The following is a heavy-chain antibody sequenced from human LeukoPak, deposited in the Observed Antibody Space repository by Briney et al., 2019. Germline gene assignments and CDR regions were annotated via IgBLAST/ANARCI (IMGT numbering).Heavy chain of an antibody. CDR1: GFTFSSYA. J-gene: IGHJ6*03. D-gene: IGHD3-10*01. CDR3: ASGSGSYRTPYYYMDV. Sequence: QPGGSLRLSCAASGFTFSSYAMSWVRQAPGKGLEWVSAISGSGGNTYYADSVKGRFTISRDNSKNTLYLQMNSLRAEDTAVYYCASGSGSYRTPYYYMDVWGTGTTVTVSS. V-gene: IGHV3-23*01. CDR2: ISGSGGNT.